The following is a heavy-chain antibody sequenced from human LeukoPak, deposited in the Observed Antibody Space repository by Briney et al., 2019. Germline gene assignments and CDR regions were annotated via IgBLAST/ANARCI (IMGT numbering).Heavy chain of an antibody. V-gene: IGHV1-18*04. CDR1: GYTFTSYG. Sequence: ASVKVSCKASGYTFTSYGISWVRQAPGQGLEWMGWISAYNGNTNYAQQLQGRVTMTTDTSTSTAYMELRSLRSDDTAVYYCARAYYDILTGYYRSPDAAFDIWGQGTMVTVSS. D-gene: IGHD3-9*01. CDR3: ARAYYDILTGYYRSPDAAFDI. CDR2: ISAYNGNT. J-gene: IGHJ3*02.